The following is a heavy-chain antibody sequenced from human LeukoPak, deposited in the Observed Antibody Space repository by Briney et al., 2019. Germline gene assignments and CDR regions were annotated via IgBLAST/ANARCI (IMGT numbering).Heavy chain of an antibody. CDR1: GFTFDDYA. Sequence: HSGGSLRLSCAASGFTFDDYAMHWVRQAPGTGLEWVSGISWNSGSIGYADYVKGRFTISRDNAKSSLYLQMNSLRAEDTAVYYCARGGASWGQGTLVTVSS. V-gene: IGHV3-9*01. CDR3: ARGGAS. J-gene: IGHJ5*02. CDR2: ISWNSGSI. D-gene: IGHD3-16*01.